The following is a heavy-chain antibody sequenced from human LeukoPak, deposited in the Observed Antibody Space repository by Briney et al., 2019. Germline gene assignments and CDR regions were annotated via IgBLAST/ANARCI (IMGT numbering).Heavy chain of an antibody. Sequence: PGGSLRLSCAASGFIFSTYGMHWVRQAPGKGLEWVAFIRNDGSDKYYAVSVKGRFTISRDNSKNTLYLQMNSLRAEDTAVYYCARGGDSSGYYLDWGQGTLVTVSS. J-gene: IGHJ4*02. CDR1: GFIFSTYG. CDR3: ARGGDSSGYYLD. D-gene: IGHD3-22*01. V-gene: IGHV3-30*02. CDR2: IRNDGSDK.